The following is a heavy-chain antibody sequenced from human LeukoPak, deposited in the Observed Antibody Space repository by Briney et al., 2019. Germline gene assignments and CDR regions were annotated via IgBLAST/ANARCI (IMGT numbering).Heavy chain of an antibody. CDR1: GDGVSSNSAA. V-gene: IGHV6-1*01. CDR2: TYYRSKWYN. Sequence: SQTLSLTCAISGDGVSSNSAAWNWIRQSPSRGLEWLGRTYYRSKWYNDYAVSVKSRITINPDTSKNQFSLQLNSVTPEDTAVYYCAKDLLGQWPTVFDYWGQGTLVTVSS. J-gene: IGHJ4*02. D-gene: IGHD6-19*01. CDR3: AKDLLGQWPTVFDY.